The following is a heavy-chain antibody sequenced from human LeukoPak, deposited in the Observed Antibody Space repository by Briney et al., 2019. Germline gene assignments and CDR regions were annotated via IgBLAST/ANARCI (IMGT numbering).Heavy chain of an antibody. D-gene: IGHD6-19*01. V-gene: IGHV5-51*01. CDR1: GYSFTSYW. CDR3: ARKSSGWYMGENWFDP. CDR2: IYPGDSDT. Sequence: NLGESLKISCKGSGYSFTSYWIGWVRQMPGKGLEWMGIIYPGDSDTRYSPSFQGQVTISADKSISTAYLQWSSLKASDTAMYYCARKSSGWYMGENWFDPWGQGTLVTVSS. J-gene: IGHJ5*02.